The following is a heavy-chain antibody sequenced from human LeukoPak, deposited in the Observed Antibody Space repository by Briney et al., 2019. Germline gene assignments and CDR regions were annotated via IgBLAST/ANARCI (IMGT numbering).Heavy chain of an antibody. CDR3: ARVFGNYYYFDY. CDR1: GYSIISSSFH. CDR2: IYYSGDT. V-gene: IGHV4-39*07. Sequence: TLSLTCTVSGYSIISSSFHWGWIRQPPGEGLEWIGSIYYSGDTYYNPSLKSRVTISVDTSKNQFSLRLTSVTAADTAIYYCARVFGNYYYFDYWGQGTLVTVSS. J-gene: IGHJ4*02. D-gene: IGHD1-7*01.